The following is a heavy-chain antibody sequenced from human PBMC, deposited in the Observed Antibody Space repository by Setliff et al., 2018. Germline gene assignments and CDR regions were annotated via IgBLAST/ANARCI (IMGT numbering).Heavy chain of an antibody. D-gene: IGHD6-13*01. CDR1: GFTFNIYG. Sequence: GGSLRLSCAASGFTFNIYGMHWVRQTPGKGLEWVANIWYDGGNKYYEESVKGRFTVSRDNSKNTLYLQMNSLRAEDTAIYYCAKCSSWHSHYPHFNYWGQGTLVTVSS. CDR2: IWYDGGNK. V-gene: IGHV3-33*06. J-gene: IGHJ4*02. CDR3: AKCSSWHSHYPHFNY.